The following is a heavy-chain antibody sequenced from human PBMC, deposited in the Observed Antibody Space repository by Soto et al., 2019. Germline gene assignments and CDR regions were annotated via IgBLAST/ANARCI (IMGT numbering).Heavy chain of an antibody. CDR1: GGSISSGGYS. CDR3: ARAPRDDYGDYGFDY. Sequence: SETLSLTCAVSGGSISSGGYSWSWIRQPPGKGLEWIGYIYHSGSTYYNPSLKSRVTISVDRSKNQFSLKLSSVTAADTAVYYCARAPRDDYGDYGFDYWGQGTLVTVS. J-gene: IGHJ4*02. D-gene: IGHD4-17*01. CDR2: IYHSGST. V-gene: IGHV4-30-2*01.